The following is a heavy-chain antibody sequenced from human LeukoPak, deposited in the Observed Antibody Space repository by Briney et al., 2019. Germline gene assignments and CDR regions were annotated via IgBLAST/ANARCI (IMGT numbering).Heavy chain of an antibody. J-gene: IGHJ6*02. CDR2: IYYSGST. CDR1: GGSISRYY. D-gene: IGHD3-22*01. V-gene: IGHV4-59*01. Sequence: WETLSLTCTVSGGSISRYYRSWIRQPPGKGLKWSAYIYYSGSTNYNPSLKSRVTISVDTSKNQFSLKLSSATAADTAVYYCAGNYYGTSGYYGMDVCGQGNTVTVSS. CDR3: AGNYYGTSGYYGMDV.